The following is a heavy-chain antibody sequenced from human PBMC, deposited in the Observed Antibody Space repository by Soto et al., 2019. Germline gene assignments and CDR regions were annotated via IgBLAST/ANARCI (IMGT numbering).Heavy chain of an antibody. Sequence: GGSLRLSCEASGFTFSAFGMHWVRQAPGKGLEWVAIISYDGILKYYADPVKGRFTISRDTSKSALYLQMNSLRPEDTAVYYCAKDFKISGGHYGSLNYYYGMDVWGQGTTVTVS. CDR2: ISYDGILK. D-gene: IGHD3-10*01. J-gene: IGHJ6*02. CDR1: GFTFSAFG. V-gene: IGHV3-30*18. CDR3: AKDFKISGGHYGSLNYYYGMDV.